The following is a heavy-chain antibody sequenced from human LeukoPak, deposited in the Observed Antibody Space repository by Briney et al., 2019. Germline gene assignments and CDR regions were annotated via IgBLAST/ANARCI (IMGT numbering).Heavy chain of an antibody. Sequence: GESLKISCKASGDTFTNYWIAWVRQMPGKGLEWMGIIYPGDSDTRYSPSVEGQVTISVDKSISTAFLQWSSLKASDTAMYYCARGGVFSSGWFAYFDYWGQGTLATVSS. V-gene: IGHV5-51*01. D-gene: IGHD6-13*01. CDR3: ARGGVFSSGWFAYFDY. J-gene: IGHJ4*02. CDR1: GDTFTNYW. CDR2: IYPGDSDT.